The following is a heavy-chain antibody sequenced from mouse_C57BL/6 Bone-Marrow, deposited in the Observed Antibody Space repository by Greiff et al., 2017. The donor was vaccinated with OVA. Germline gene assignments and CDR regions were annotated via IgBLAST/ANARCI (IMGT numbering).Heavy chain of an antibody. CDR1: GYTFTSYW. V-gene: IGHV1-69*01. Sequence: VQLQQPGAELVMPGASVKLSCKASGYTFTSYWMHWVKQRPGQGLEWIGEIDPSDSYTNYNQKFKGKSTLTVDKSSSTAYMQLSSLTSEDSAVYDCAREGYDGTFDDWGPGTTLTVSS. CDR3: AREGYDGTFDD. J-gene: IGHJ2*01. CDR2: IDPSDSYT. D-gene: IGHD2-2*01.